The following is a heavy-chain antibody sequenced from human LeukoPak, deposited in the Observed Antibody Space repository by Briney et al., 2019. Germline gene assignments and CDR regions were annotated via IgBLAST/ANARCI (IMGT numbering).Heavy chain of an antibody. CDR3: ARRYCSSTSCSPWDY. CDR1: GGSFSGYY. Sequence: PSETLSLTCAVYGGSFSGYYWSWIRQPPGKGLEWIGEINHSGSTNYNPSLKSRVTISVDTSKNQFSLKLSSVTAADTAVYYCARRYCSSTSCSPWDYWGQGTLVTASS. D-gene: IGHD2-2*01. J-gene: IGHJ4*02. V-gene: IGHV4-34*01. CDR2: INHSGST.